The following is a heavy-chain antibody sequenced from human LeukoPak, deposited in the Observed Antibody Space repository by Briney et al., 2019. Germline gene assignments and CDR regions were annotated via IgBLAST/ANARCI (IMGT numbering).Heavy chain of an antibody. CDR2: ISSSSAYI. J-gene: IGHJ6*03. Sequence: PGGSLRLSCAAAGFNFNTYNMHWVRQAPGKGLEWVSSISSSSAYIYYADSIKGRFTISRDNAKNSLYLQMDSLRAEDTAVYYCTRGYCNGGSCYSLPGYYYYHYYMDVWGEGTTVAVSS. D-gene: IGHD2-15*01. CDR3: TRGYCNGGSCYSLPGYYYYHYYMDV. CDR1: GFNFNTYN. V-gene: IGHV3-21*01.